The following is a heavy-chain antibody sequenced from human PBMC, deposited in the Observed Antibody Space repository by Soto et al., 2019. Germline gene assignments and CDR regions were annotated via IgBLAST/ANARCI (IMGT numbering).Heavy chain of an antibody. Sequence: EAQLLESGGGLVQPGGCLRLSCAASGITLNRYAMTWVRQAPGTGLEWVSGISASGGNKYYADSVEGRFTISRDNSKNTLYLQMDSLRPDDTAVYYCAKCPYSESYYWFDPWGQGTLVTVSS. CDR2: ISASGGNK. J-gene: IGHJ5*02. D-gene: IGHD1-26*01. CDR3: AKCPYSESYYWFDP. V-gene: IGHV3-23*01. CDR1: GITLNRYA.